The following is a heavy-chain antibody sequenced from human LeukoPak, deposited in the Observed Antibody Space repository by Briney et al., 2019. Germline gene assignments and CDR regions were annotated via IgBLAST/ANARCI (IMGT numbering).Heavy chain of an antibody. CDR2: VYYSGST. D-gene: IGHD3-16*01. CDR1: GXSISSYF. J-gene: IGHJ3*02. V-gene: IGHV4-59*01. CDR3: ARVLDLSKRGLDAFDI. Sequence: SETLSLTCTVSGXSISSYFGSWIRQPPGKGLESIGYVYYSGSTNYNPSLKSRVTISVDTSKKQFSLKLSSATAADTAVYYCARVLDLSKRGLDAFDIWGQGTMVTVSS.